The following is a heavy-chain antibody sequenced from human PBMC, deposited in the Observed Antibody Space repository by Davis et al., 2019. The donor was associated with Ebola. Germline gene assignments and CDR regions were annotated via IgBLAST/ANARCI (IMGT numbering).Heavy chain of an antibody. J-gene: IGHJ5*02. CDR1: GGSISRSSYY. CDR3: AREKFGDRSYAPQWFDP. V-gene: IGHV4-39*07. CDR2: IFYSGNT. D-gene: IGHD2-21*02. Sequence: PSETLSLTCTVSGGSISRSSYYWGWIRQPPGKGLEWIGSIFYSGNTYYNPSLKSRVTISVDTSKNQFSLRLNSVTAADTAVYFCAREKFGDRSYAPQWFDPWGQGTLVTVSS.